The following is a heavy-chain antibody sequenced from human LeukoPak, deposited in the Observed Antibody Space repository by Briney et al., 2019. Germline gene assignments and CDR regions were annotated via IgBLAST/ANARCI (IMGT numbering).Heavy chain of an antibody. J-gene: IGHJ4*02. D-gene: IGHD7-27*01. CDR3: ARDLTGDPDY. Sequence: SETLSLTCAVYGGSFSGYYWSWIRQPPGQGLEWIGEINHSGSTNYNPSLKSRVTISVDTSKNQFSLKLSSVTAADTAVYYCARDLTGDPDYWGQGTLVTVSS. CDR2: INHSGST. CDR1: GGSFSGYY. V-gene: IGHV4-34*01.